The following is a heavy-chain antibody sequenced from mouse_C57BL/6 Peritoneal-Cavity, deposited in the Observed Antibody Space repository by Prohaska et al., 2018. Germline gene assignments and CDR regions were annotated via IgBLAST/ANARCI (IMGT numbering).Heavy chain of an antibody. CDR3: MRYNSRYWYFDV. CDR1: GFTFSGFW. J-gene: IGHJ1*03. V-gene: IGHV11-2*01. Sequence: EVQLLETGGGLVQPGGSRGLSCEGSGFTFSGFWMSCVRQTPGKTLEWIGDINSDGSAINYAPSIKDRFTIFRDNDKSTLYLQMSNVRSEDTATYFCMRYNSRYWYFDVWGTGTTVTVSS. CDR2: INSDGSAI.